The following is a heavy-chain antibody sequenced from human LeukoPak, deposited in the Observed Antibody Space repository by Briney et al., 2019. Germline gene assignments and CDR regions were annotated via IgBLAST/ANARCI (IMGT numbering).Heavy chain of an antibody. V-gene: IGHV4-31*03. J-gene: IGHJ6*02. CDR2: IYYSGSS. CDR1: GGSISSGGYY. Sequence: SQTLSLTCTVSGGSISSGGYYWSWIRQHPGKGLEWIGYIYYSGSSYYNPSLKSRVSISVDTSKNQFSLKLSSVTAADTAVYYCARTLGVPYYYGMDVWGQGTTVTVSS. D-gene: IGHD2-8*01. CDR3: ARTLGVPYYYGMDV.